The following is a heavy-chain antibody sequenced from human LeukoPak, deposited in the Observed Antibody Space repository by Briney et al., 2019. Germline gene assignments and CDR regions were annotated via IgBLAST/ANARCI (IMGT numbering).Heavy chain of an antibody. J-gene: IGHJ5*02. Sequence: ASVKVSCKASGYTFTDYYMHWVRQAPGQGLEWMGRINPNSGGTNYAQKFQGRVTMTRDTSISTAYMEVSRLRFDDTAVYYCARDGGWYQLLWWFDPWGQGTLVTVSS. CDR3: ARDGGWYQLLWWFDP. V-gene: IGHV1-2*06. CDR2: INPNSGGT. CDR1: GYTFTDYY. D-gene: IGHD2-2*01.